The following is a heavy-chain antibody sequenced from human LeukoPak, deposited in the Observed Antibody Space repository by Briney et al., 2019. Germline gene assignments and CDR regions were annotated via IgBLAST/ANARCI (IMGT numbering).Heavy chain of an antibody. CDR1: GYTFTGYY. J-gene: IGHJ4*02. V-gene: IGHV1-2*06. CDR3: ARDVQLERPLH. D-gene: IGHD1-1*01. CDR2: INPNSGGT. Sequence: GASVKVSCKASGYTFTGYYMHWVRQAPGQGLEWMGRINPNSGGTNYAQKFQGRVTMTRDTSISTVYMELSRLRSDDTAVYYCARDVQLERPLHWGQGTLVTVSS.